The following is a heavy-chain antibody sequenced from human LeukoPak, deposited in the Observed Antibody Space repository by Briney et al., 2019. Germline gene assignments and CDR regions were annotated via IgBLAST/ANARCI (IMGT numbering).Heavy chain of an antibody. CDR3: ARGIYYDFWSGYYFDY. CDR2: ISSSSTT. V-gene: IGHV3-21*04. CDR1: GFTFSSYS. J-gene: IGHJ4*02. D-gene: IGHD3-3*01. Sequence: GGSLRLSCAASGFTFSSYSMNWVRQAPGKGLEWVSSISSSSTTYYADSVKGRFTISRDNSKNTLYLQMNSLRAEDTAVYYCARGIYYDFWSGYYFDYWGQGTLVTVSS.